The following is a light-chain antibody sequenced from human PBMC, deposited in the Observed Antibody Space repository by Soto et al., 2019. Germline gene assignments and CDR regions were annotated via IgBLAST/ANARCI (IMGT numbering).Light chain of an antibody. Sequence: QSVLTQPASVSGSPGQSITISCTGTSSDVGGYNYVSWYQHHPGKAPKLMIYDVSNRPSGVSNRFSGSKSGNTASLTISGLQADDVADYYCSSYTSSSTSAFGTGTKLTVL. CDR3: SSYTSSSTSA. CDR1: SSDVGGYNY. V-gene: IGLV2-14*03. CDR2: DVS. J-gene: IGLJ1*01.